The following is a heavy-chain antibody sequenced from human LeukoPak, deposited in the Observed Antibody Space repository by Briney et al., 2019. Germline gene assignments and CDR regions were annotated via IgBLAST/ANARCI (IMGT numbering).Heavy chain of an antibody. CDR2: IKQDGSEK. CDR1: GFAFSSYW. V-gene: IGHV3-7*01. CDR3: ARGVGDTHDAFDI. Sequence: GGSLRLSCAASGFAFSSYWMSWVRQAPGKGLEWVANIKQDGSEKYYVDSVKGRFTISRDNAKNSLYLQMNSLRAEDTAVYYCARGVGDTHDAFDIWGQGTMLTVSS. D-gene: IGHD1-26*01. J-gene: IGHJ3*02.